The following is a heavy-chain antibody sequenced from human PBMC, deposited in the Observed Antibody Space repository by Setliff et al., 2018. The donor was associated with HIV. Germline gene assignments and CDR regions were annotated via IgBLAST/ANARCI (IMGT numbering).Heavy chain of an antibody. CDR1: GYSFTNYG. CDR3: AREGPKTYYFDY. J-gene: IGHJ4*02. V-gene: IGHV1-18*01. Sequence: ASVKVSCKASGYSFTNYGISWVRQAPGQGLEWMGWISSYNDNTNYALNLQGRVTLTSDTSTNTVYMELSSLRSEDTAVYYCAREGPKTYYFDYWGQGTLVTVSS. CDR2: ISSYNDNT.